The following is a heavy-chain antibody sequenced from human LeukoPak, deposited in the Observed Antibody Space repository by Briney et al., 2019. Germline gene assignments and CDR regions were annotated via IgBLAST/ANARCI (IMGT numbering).Heavy chain of an antibody. V-gene: IGHV1-69*01. J-gene: IGHJ6*03. CDR2: IIPIFGTA. CDR3: ARGDYYDSSGYYSYYYYYMDV. CDR1: GGTFSSYA. D-gene: IGHD3-22*01. Sequence: SVKVSCKASGGTFSSYAISWVRQAPGQGLEWMGGIIPIFGTANYAQEFQGRVTITADESTSTAYMELSSLRSEDTAVYYCARGDYYDSSGYYSYYYYYMDVWGEGTTVTVSS.